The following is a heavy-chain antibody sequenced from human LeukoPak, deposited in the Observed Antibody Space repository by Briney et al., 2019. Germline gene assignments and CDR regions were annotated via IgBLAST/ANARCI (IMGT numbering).Heavy chain of an antibody. CDR2: ISAYNGNT. J-gene: IGHJ4*02. V-gene: IGHV1-18*01. Sequence: ASVKVSRKASGYTFTSYGISWVRQAPGQGLEWMGWISAYNGNTNYAQKLQGRVTMTTDTSTSTAYMELRSLRSDDTAVYYCASSRGYSSSWSPFDYWGQGTLVTVSS. D-gene: IGHD6-13*01. CDR3: ASSRGYSSSWSPFDY. CDR1: GYTFTSYG.